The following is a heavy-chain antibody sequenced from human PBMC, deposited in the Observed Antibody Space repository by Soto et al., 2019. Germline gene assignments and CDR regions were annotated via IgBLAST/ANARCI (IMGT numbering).Heavy chain of an antibody. CDR2: INHSGST. CDR1: GGSISNYY. Sequence: SETLSLTCTVSGGSISNYYWSWIRQPPGKGLEWIGEINHSGSTNYNPSLKSRVTISVDTSKNQFSLKLSSVTAADTAVYYCARWGSGRYCSSTSCPYYGMDVWGQGTTVTVSS. V-gene: IGHV4-34*01. CDR3: ARWGSGRYCSSTSCPYYGMDV. J-gene: IGHJ6*02. D-gene: IGHD2-2*01.